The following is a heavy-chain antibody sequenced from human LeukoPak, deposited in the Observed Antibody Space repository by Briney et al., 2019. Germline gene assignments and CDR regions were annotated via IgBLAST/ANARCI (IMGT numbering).Heavy chain of an antibody. CDR2: ISGSGGST. CDR1: GFTFRIYA. D-gene: IGHD1-26*01. Sequence: GGSLRLSRAASGFTFRIYAMSCVRQAPREGLERVSAISGSGGSTYYADSVKGRFTISRDNSKNTLYLQMNSLRAEDTAVYYCAKDEGGSYFRDYWGQGTLVTVSS. CDR3: AKDEGGSYFRDY. V-gene: IGHV3-23*01. J-gene: IGHJ4*02.